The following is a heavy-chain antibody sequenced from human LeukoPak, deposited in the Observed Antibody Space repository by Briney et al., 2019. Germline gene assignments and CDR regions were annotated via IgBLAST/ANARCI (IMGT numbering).Heavy chain of an antibody. D-gene: IGHD6-19*01. V-gene: IGHV4-59*01. Sequence: SETLSLTCTVSGGSMNLFYWSWIRQPPGKALEWLGYIYDNGNSDYRPSLKGRITVSLDTSKSQYSLKVTSMTAADTAVYYCARGLRMAVTGMIWDFWGPGTPVIVSS. CDR3: ARGLRMAVTGMIWDF. J-gene: IGHJ4*02. CDR1: GGSMNLFY. CDR2: IYDNGNS.